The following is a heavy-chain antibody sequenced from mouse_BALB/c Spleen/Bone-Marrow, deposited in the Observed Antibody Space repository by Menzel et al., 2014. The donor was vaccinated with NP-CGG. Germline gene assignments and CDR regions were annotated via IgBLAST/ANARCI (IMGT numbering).Heavy chain of an antibody. J-gene: IGHJ4*01. CDR2: ISSGGSYT. CDR1: GFTFSSYT. V-gene: IGHV5-6-4*01. CDR3: TRDPYYYGSSYAMDY. D-gene: IGHD1-1*01. Sequence: EVQRVESGGGLVKPGGSLKLSCAASGFTFSSYTMSWVRQTPEKRLEWVATISSGGSYTYYPDSVKGRFTISRDNAKNTLYLQMSSLKSEDTAMYYCTRDPYYYGSSYAMDYWGQGTSVTVPS.